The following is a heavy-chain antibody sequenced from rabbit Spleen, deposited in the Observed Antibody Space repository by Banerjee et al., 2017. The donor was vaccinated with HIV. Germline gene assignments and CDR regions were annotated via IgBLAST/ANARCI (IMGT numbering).Heavy chain of an antibody. Sequence: QEQLEESGGGLVKPEGSLTLTCKASGFDLSNYYYMCWVRQAPGKGLELIACIYTSSGSTYYASWAKGRFTISKTSSTTVTLQMTSLTAADTATYFCANSPNNYGWNKRLNLWGPGTLVTVS. CDR3: ANSPNNYGWNKRLNL. J-gene: IGHJ4*01. CDR1: GFDLSNYYY. CDR2: IYTSSGST. V-gene: IGHV1S45*01. D-gene: IGHD6-1*01.